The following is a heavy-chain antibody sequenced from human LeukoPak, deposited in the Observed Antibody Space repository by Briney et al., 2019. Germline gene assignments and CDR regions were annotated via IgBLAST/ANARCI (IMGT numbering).Heavy chain of an antibody. D-gene: IGHD3-10*01. V-gene: IGHV3-21*01. CDR1: GFTFVSYT. J-gene: IGHJ4*02. CDR2: ISSSSTYI. CDR3: ARDYGSGNYFLYFDS. Sequence: GGSLRLSCAASGFTFVSYTMNWVRQAPGKGLEWVSSISSSSTYIYYADSVKGRFTISRDNDKSSLSLQMNSLRAEDTAVYYCARDYGSGNYFLYFDSWGQGTLVTVSS.